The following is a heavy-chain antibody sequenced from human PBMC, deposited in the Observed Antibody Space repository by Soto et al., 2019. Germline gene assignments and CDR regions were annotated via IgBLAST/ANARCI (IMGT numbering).Heavy chain of an antibody. D-gene: IGHD6-13*01. CDR2: IYPGDSDT. CDR3: ARPYSSQSAYYFDY. CDR1: GYSFTSYW. V-gene: IGHV5-51*01. J-gene: IGHJ4*02. Sequence: PWESLKISCKGSGYSFTSYWIGWVRQMPGKGLEWMGIIYPGDSDTRYSPSFQGQVTISADKSISTAYLQWSSLKASDTAMYYCARPYSSQSAYYFDYCGQATIVTVSA.